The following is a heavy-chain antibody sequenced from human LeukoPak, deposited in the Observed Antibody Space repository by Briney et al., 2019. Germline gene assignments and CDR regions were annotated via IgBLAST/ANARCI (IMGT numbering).Heavy chain of an antibody. CDR2: IIPILGIA. D-gene: IGHD1-26*01. V-gene: IGHV1-69*04. Sequence: TVKVSCKASGGTFSSYAISWVRQAPGQGLEWMGRIIPILGIANYAQKFQGRVTITADKSTSTAYMELSSLRSEDTAVYYCARDLTYSGSFSFDYWGQGTLVTVSS. CDR3: ARDLTYSGSFSFDY. CDR1: GGTFSSYA. J-gene: IGHJ4*02.